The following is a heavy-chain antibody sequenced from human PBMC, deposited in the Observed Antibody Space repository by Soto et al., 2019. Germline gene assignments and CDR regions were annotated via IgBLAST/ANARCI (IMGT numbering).Heavy chain of an antibody. Sequence: SETMCLTCAVDGGSISDYYLSWISQTPGKGLEWIGEINHSGSTNYNPSLKSRVTISVDTSKNQFSLKLSSVTAADTAVYYCAREVWGSGRIRFDPWGQGTLVTVSS. CDR2: INHSGST. CDR3: AREVWGSGRIRFDP. D-gene: IGHD3-10*01. CDR1: GGSISDYY. J-gene: IGHJ5*02. V-gene: IGHV4-34*01.